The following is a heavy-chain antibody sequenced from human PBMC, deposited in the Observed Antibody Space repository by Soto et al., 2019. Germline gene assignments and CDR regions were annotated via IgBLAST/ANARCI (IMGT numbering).Heavy chain of an antibody. D-gene: IGHD2-15*01. CDR3: VRHPTGFPNWIDP. J-gene: IGHJ5*02. CDR1: GGSITSSSYS. CDR2: VYNSWI. Sequence: QMQLQESDPGLVKPSETLSLTCTVSGGSITSSSYSWGWIRQPPGKGLEWIGSVYNSWIDYNPSLSSRVSISVDTSKIQFSLRLTSVTAADTALYYCVRHPTGFPNWIDPWGQGILVIVSS. V-gene: IGHV4-39*01.